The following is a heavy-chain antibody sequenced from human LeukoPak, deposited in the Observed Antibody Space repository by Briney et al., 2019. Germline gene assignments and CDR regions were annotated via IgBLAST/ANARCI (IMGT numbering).Heavy chain of an antibody. CDR1: GYTFTGYY. Sequence: ASVTVSCKASGYTFTGYYMHWVRQAAGQGLEWMGWINPNSGGTNYAKKFQGRVTLSRDRSISKAYMEVSRLRCDDRALYYCAKGSGSSRLGGFDYWGQGTLVTVSS. D-gene: IGHD6-6*01. V-gene: IGHV1-2*02. CDR3: AKGSGSSRLGGFDY. CDR2: INPNSGGT. J-gene: IGHJ4*02.